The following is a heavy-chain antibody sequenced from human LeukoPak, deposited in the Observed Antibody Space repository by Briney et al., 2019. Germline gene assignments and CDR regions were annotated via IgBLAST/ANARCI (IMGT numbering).Heavy chain of an antibody. Sequence: ASVKVSCKASGGTFSSYAISWVRQAPGQGLEWMGWISAYNGNTNYAQKLQGRVTMTTDTSTSTAYMELRSLRSDDTAVYYCARCSSTNNWFDPWGQGTLVTVSS. CDR2: ISAYNGNT. CDR1: GGTFSSYA. CDR3: ARCSSTNNWFDP. V-gene: IGHV1-18*01. J-gene: IGHJ5*02. D-gene: IGHD2-2*01.